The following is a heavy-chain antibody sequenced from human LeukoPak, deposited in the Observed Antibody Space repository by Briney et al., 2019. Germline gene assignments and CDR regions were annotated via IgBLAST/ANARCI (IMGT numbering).Heavy chain of an antibody. D-gene: IGHD3-22*01. Sequence: PGGSLRLSCAASGFTVSSNYMSWVRQAPGKGLEWVSYISSSGSTIYYADSVKGRFTMSRDNAKNSLCLQMNSLRAEDTAVYYCARVASDSSGYYFNGWGQGTLVTVSS. V-gene: IGHV3-11*04. J-gene: IGHJ4*02. CDR1: GFTVSSNY. CDR3: ARVASDSSGYYFNG. CDR2: ISSSGSTI.